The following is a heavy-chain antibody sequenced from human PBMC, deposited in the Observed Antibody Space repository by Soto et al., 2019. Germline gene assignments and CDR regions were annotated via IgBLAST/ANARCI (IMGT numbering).Heavy chain of an antibody. Sequence: ASVKVSCSVSGYTLTELSMHWVRQAPGKGLEWMGGFDPEDGETIYAQKFQGRVTMTEDTSTDTAYMELSSLRSEDTAVYYCATDLFNYDILTRPLDYWGQGTLVTSPQ. V-gene: IGHV1-24*01. D-gene: IGHD3-9*01. CDR2: FDPEDGET. J-gene: IGHJ4*02. CDR1: GYTLTELS. CDR3: ATDLFNYDILTRPLDY.